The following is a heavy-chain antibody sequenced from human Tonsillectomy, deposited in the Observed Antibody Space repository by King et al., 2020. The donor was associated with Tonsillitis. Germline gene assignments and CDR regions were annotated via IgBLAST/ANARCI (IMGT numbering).Heavy chain of an antibody. Sequence: QLQESGPGLVKPSETLSLTCTVSGGSISSSSYYWGWIRQPPGKGLEWIGSIYYSGSTYYNPSLKSRLTISVDTSKNQFSLKLNSVTAADTAVYYCARQNIVPSSSGFDYWGQGTLVTVSS. CDR1: GGSISSSSYY. CDR2: IYYSGST. CDR3: ARQNIVPSSSGFDY. V-gene: IGHV4-39*07. J-gene: IGHJ4*02. D-gene: IGHD5-12*01.